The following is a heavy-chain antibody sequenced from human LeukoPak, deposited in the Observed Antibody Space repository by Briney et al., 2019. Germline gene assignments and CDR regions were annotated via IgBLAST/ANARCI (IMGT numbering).Heavy chain of an antibody. CDR2: IYSDGRT. V-gene: IGHV4-4*07. Sequence: SETLSLTCTVSGGSISNYYWSWIRQPAGKGLEWIGRIYSDGRTNYDLSLSSRLAMSVDTSKNQFSLELSSVTAADTAVYYCARDLSSRGVISLDYWGQGTLVTVSS. CDR3: ARDLSSRGVISLDY. CDR1: GGSISNYY. D-gene: IGHD3-10*01. J-gene: IGHJ4*02.